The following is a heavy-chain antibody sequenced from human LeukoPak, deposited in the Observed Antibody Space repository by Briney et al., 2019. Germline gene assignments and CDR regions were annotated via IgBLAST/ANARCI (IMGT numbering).Heavy chain of an antibody. D-gene: IGHD3-16*02. J-gene: IGHJ3*02. V-gene: IGHV3-66*01. Sequence: GGSLRLSCAASGFNVSSNYMSWVRQAPGKGLERVTVIYSGGSTYYADSVKGRFTISRDNSKNTLYLQMNSLRAEDTAVYYCARDRLYDYVWGSYRSTGAFDIWGQGTMVTVSS. CDR3: ARDRLYDYVWGSYRSTGAFDI. CDR2: IYSGGST. CDR1: GFNVSSNY.